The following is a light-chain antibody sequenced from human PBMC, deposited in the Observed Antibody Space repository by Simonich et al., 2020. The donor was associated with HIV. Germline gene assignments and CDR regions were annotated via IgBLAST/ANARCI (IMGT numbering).Light chain of an antibody. CDR2: WAS. CDR1: QSVLYSSNNKNY. J-gene: IGKJ1*01. CDR3: QQYYSTPPT. Sequence: DIVMTQSPDSLALSLGERATINCKSGQSVLYSSNNKNYLAWYQQKPGKPPKLLIYWASTRESGVPDRFSSSGSGTDFTLTISSLQAEDVAVYYCQQYYSTPPTFGQGTKVEIK. V-gene: IGKV4-1*01.